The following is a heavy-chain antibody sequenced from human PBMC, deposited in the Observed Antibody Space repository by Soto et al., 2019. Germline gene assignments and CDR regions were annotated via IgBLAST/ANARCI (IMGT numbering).Heavy chain of an antibody. CDR2: ISRYGDIT. CDR3: AKDRYLDHDSRGYLFDN. CDR1: GFTFNIYA. V-gene: IGHV3-23*01. J-gene: IGHJ4*02. Sequence: EVQLLESGGDLIQPGGSLRLSCAASGFTFNIYAMTWVRQAPGKGLEWVSAISRYGDITYYEGSVEGRFSISRDNSKNTLYLQMNSLRAEDTAVYYCAKDRYLDHDSRGYLFDNWGQGTLVTVSS. D-gene: IGHD3-22*01.